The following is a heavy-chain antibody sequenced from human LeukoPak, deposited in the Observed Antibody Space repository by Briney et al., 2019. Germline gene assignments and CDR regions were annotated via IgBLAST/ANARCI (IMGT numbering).Heavy chain of an antibody. CDR1: GYTFTNYY. V-gene: IGHV1-46*01. Sequence: GASVKVSCKASGYTFTNYYIHWVRQAPGQGLECMGIINPSGGSTSYAQKFQGRVTMTRDMSTSTVYMELSSLRSEDTAVYYCARREQWLVGDDYWGQGTLVTVSS. CDR2: INPSGGST. D-gene: IGHD6-19*01. J-gene: IGHJ4*02. CDR3: ARREQWLVGDDY.